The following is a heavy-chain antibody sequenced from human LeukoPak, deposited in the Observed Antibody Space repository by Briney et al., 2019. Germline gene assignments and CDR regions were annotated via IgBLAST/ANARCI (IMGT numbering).Heavy chain of an antibody. CDR1: GFTFDDYA. J-gene: IGHJ6*03. CDR2: ISWNSGSI. CDR3: AKGHSSTYYYYMDV. Sequence: PGGSLRLSCAASGFTFDDYAMHWVRQAPGKGLEWVSGISWNSGSIGYADSVKGRFTISRDNAKNSLYLQMNSLRAEDMALYYCAKGHSSTYYYYMDVWGKGTTVTVSS. V-gene: IGHV3-9*03. D-gene: IGHD6-13*01.